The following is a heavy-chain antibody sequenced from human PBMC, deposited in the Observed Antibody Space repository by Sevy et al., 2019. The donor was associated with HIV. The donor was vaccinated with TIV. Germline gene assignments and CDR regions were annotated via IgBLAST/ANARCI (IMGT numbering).Heavy chain of an antibody. J-gene: IGHJ4*02. CDR2: IYSSGST. CDR3: ARFSGGSKGTAFDY. CDR1: GFTVNTNY. D-gene: IGHD2-15*01. V-gene: IGHV3-53*01. Sequence: GGSLRLSCTASGFTVNTNYMSWVRQAPEKGLEWVPVIYSSGSTYYADSVKGRFTISRDNSKNTVYLQMNSLRAEDTAVYYCARFSGGSKGTAFDYWGQGTLVTVSS.